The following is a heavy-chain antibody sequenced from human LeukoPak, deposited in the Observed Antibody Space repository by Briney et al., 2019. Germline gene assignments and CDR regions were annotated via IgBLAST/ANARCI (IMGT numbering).Heavy chain of an antibody. V-gene: IGHV3-33*06. Sequence: GRSLRLSCAASGFTFSSYGMHWVRQAPGKGLEWVAVIWYDGSNKYYADSVKGRFTISRDNSKNTLYLQMNSLRAEDTAVYYCAESRGVATIYYYYYMAVWGKGTTVTVSS. CDR3: AESRGVATIYYYYYMAV. CDR1: GFTFSSYG. CDR2: IWYDGSNK. D-gene: IGHD5-12*01. J-gene: IGHJ6*03.